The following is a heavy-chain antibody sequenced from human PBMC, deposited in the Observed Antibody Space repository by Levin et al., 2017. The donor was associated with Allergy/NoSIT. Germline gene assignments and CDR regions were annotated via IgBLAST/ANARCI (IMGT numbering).Heavy chain of an antibody. V-gene: IGHV3-23*01. D-gene: IGHD3-22*01. Sequence: PGGSLRLSCAASGFTFSSYAMSWVRQAPGKGLEWVSAISGSGGSTYYADSVKGRFTISRDNSKNTLYLQMNSLRAEDTAVYYCAKDQDGPQSYYYPSRYGMDVWGQGTTVTVSS. CDR2: ISGSGGST. CDR3: AKDQDGPQSYYYPSRYGMDV. CDR1: GFTFSSYA. J-gene: IGHJ6*02.